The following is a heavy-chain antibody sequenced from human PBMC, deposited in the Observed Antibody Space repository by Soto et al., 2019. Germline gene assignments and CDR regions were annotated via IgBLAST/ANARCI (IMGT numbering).Heavy chain of an antibody. V-gene: IGHV4-4*01. J-gene: IGHJ6*02. CDR2: IYHTGNT. Sequence: PSETLSLTCTVSGASISSSHYLTWVRQTPGKGLEWIGEIYHTGNTNYNPSLKSRVTLSLDKSKNQFSLRLNSVTAADTAVFCCARYPMEDYYRGMDVWGQGTTVTVSS. CDR3: ARYPMEDYYRGMDV. CDR1: GASISSSHY. D-gene: IGHD3-3*01.